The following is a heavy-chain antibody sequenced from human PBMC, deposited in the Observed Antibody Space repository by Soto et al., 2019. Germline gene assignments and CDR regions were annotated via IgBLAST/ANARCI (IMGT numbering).Heavy chain of an antibody. CDR2: IYPTGNT. J-gene: IGHJ4*02. CDR1: GGSISSSGYS. CDR3: ARMGGYYDSSGYYYADFDY. D-gene: IGHD3-22*01. Sequence: SETLSLTCTVSGGSISSSGYSWTWIRQPPGKGLEWIGYIYPTGNTYYSPSLNSRVTISVGKSKNQFSLKLSSVTAADTAVYYCARMGGYYDSSGYYYADFDYWGQGTLVTVSS. V-gene: IGHV4-30-2*01.